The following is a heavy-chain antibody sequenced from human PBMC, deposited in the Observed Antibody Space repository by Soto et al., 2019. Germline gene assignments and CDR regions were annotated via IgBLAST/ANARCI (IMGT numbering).Heavy chain of an antibody. V-gene: IGHV4-61*08. CDR3: ARAGYQIGLNDAFDF. Sequence: PSETLSLTCTVSGGSVNSGGSFWTWIRQPPGKGLEWIGFIFNSGTSNYNPSLKSRLTISLDRSNNQFSLRLTSMTAADTAVYYCARAGYQIGLNDAFDFWGQGTMVTVSS. J-gene: IGHJ3*01. CDR2: IFNSGTS. D-gene: IGHD5-12*01. CDR1: GGSVNSGGSF.